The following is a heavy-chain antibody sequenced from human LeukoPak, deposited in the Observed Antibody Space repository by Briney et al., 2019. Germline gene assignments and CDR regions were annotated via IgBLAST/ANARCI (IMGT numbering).Heavy chain of an antibody. Sequence: SVNVSCKASGGTFSRYAISWVRQAPGQGLEWMGRIIPILGIANYAQKFQGRVTITADKSTSTAYMELSSLRSEDTAVYYCARDRVSSSWYYYYGMDVWGQGTTVTVSS. D-gene: IGHD6-13*01. J-gene: IGHJ6*02. CDR3: ARDRVSSSWYYYYGMDV. V-gene: IGHV1-69*04. CDR1: GGTFSRYA. CDR2: IIPILGIA.